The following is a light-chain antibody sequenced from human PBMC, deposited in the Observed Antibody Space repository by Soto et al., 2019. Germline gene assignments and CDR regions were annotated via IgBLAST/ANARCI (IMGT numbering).Light chain of an antibody. CDR3: QQYNNWPLT. CDR2: ATS. CDR1: HRVSSY. J-gene: IGKJ5*01. Sequence: EIVMTQSPATLSVSPGERATLSCRASHRVSSYLAWYQQKPGQAPRLLIYATSTRATGIPARFSGSGSGTEFTLTITSLQSEDFAVYWCQQYNNWPLTFGPGTRLEIK. V-gene: IGKV3-15*01.